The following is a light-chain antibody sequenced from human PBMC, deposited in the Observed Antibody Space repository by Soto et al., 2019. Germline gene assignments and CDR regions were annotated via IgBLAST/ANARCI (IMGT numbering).Light chain of an antibody. Sequence: DIQMTQSPSSLSASEGDRVTITCRASQSIRSYLNWYQQKPGKAPNLLIYAASSLQSGVSSRFSGSVSGTDFTLTISSLQPEDLGTYYCQQSYSIPRTFGQRTKLEIK. CDR1: QSIRSY. J-gene: IGKJ2*01. CDR3: QQSYSIPRT. CDR2: AAS. V-gene: IGKV1-39*01.